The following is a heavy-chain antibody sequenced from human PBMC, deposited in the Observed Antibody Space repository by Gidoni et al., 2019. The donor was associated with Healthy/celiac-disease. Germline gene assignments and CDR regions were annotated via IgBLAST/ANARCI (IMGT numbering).Heavy chain of an antibody. CDR1: GFTFSSYG. Sequence: QVQLVESGGGVVPPGGSRRLYCAASGFTFSSYGMHWVRQTPGKGLEWVAVIWYDANNKYYADSVKGRFTISRDNSKNTLYLQMNSLRAEDTAVYYCARTLYSSSWYWFDPWGQGTLVTVSS. CDR3: ARTLYSSSWYWFDP. V-gene: IGHV3-33*01. CDR2: IWYDANNK. D-gene: IGHD6-13*01. J-gene: IGHJ5*02.